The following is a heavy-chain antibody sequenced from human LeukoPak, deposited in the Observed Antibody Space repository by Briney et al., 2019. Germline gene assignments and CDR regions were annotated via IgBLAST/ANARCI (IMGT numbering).Heavy chain of an antibody. Sequence: GGTLRLSCAASGFTFSNYAMNWVRQAPGKGLEWVSVISGSGSSIYYADSVKGRFTISRDNSKNTLYLQMNTLRAEDTAVYYCARGGYGAYMGWGQGNLVTVSS. D-gene: IGHD4-17*01. V-gene: IGHV3-23*01. J-gene: IGHJ4*02. CDR3: ARGGYGAYMG. CDR2: ISGSGSSI. CDR1: GFTFSNYA.